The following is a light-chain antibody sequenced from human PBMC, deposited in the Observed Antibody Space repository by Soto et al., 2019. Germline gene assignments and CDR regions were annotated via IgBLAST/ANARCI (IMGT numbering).Light chain of an antibody. CDR3: QQYYSYPLT. J-gene: IGKJ4*01. V-gene: IGKV1-8*01. CDR1: QGISSY. CDR2: AAS. Sequence: IQTAQSPSSLSASVGDRVTITCRASQGISSYLAWYQQKPGKAPKLLIYAASTLQSGVPSRFSGSGSGTDFTLTISCLQSEDFATYYCQQYYSYPLTFGGGTKVDIK.